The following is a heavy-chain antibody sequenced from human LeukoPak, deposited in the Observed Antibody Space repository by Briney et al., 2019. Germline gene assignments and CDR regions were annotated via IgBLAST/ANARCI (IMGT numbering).Heavy chain of an antibody. CDR2: INPKSGGT. CDR3: ARGPRITIFGVVMANDAFDI. D-gene: IGHD3-3*01. Sequence: ASMKVSCKASGYTFTGYYMHWVRQAPGQGLEWMGWINPKSGGTVYAQKFQGRVTMTRDTSSSTAYMELSRLRFDDTVVYYCARGPRITIFGVVMANDAFDIWGQGTMVTVSS. J-gene: IGHJ3*02. V-gene: IGHV1-2*02. CDR1: GYTFTGYY.